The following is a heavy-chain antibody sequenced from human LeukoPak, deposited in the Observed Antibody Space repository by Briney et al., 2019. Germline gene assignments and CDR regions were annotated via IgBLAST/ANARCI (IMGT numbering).Heavy chain of an antibody. D-gene: IGHD3-16*01. V-gene: IGHV4-59*02. Sequence: SETLSLTCTVSGGSVSDYYRGWIRQPPGKGLEWIGYFYNSGSSTYNPSLKSRVTISVDTSKEQFSLKVNSVTAADTAVYYCTRGAGWLIDYWGQGILVTVSS. CDR1: GGSVSDYY. J-gene: IGHJ4*02. CDR3: TRGAGWLIDY. CDR2: FYNSGSS.